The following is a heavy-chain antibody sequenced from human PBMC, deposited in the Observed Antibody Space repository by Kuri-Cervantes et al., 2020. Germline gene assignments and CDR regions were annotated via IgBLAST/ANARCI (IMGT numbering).Heavy chain of an antibody. Sequence: SCTVSGGSISSGSYYWSWIRQPAGKGLEWIGRIYTSGSTNYNPSLKSRVTISVDTSKNQFSLKLSSVTAADTAVYYCARGPHPWIQLRSFMDVWGQGTTVTVSS. CDR1: GGSISSGSYY. V-gene: IGHV4-61*02. CDR3: ARGPHPWIQLRSFMDV. J-gene: IGHJ6*02. CDR2: IYTSGST. D-gene: IGHD5-18*01.